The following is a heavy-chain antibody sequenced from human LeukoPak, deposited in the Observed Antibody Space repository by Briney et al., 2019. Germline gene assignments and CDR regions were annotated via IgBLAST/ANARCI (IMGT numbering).Heavy chain of an antibody. Sequence: SETLSLNCAGSGGSISSGGYSWSWIRQPPGKGLEWIGYICHSGSTYYNPCLKSLVTISVDRSKNQFSLKLSSVTAADTAVYYCARGIPMVRGVIYFDYWGQETLVTVSS. V-gene: IGHV4-30-2*01. CDR1: GGSISSGGYS. CDR3: ARGIPMVRGVIYFDY. J-gene: IGHJ4*02. CDR2: ICHSGST. D-gene: IGHD3-10*01.